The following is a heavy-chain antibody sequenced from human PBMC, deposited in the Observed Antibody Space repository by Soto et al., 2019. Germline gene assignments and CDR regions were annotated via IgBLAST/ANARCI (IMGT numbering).Heavy chain of an antibody. J-gene: IGHJ5*02. CDR3: ARDRGYDFWSGYHNWFDP. CDR2: ISYDGSNK. V-gene: IGHV3-30-3*01. CDR1: GFTFSSYA. D-gene: IGHD3-3*01. Sequence: GGSLRLSCAASGFTFSSYAMHWVRQAPGKGLEWVAVISYDGSNKYYADSVKGRFTISRDNSKNTLYLQMNSLRAEDTAVYYCARDRGYDFWSGYHNWFDPWGQGTLVTVSS.